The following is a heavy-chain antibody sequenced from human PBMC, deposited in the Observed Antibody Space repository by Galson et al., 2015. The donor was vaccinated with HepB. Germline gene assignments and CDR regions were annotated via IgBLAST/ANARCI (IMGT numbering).Heavy chain of an antibody. CDR1: GGSISSYY. V-gene: IGHV4-59*01. CDR3: ARGPSYCSSTSCYGLPSYYYGMDV. Sequence: ETLSLTCTVSGGSISSYYWSWIRQPPGKGLEWIGYIYYSGSTNYNPSLKSRVTISVDTSKNQFSLKLSSVTAADTAVYYCARGPSYCSSTSCYGLPSYYYGMDVWGQGTTVTVSS. D-gene: IGHD2-2*01. J-gene: IGHJ6*02. CDR2: IYYSGST.